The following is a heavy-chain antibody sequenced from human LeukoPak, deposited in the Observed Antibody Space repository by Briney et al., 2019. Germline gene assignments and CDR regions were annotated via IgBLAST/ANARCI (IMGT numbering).Heavy chain of an antibody. CDR2: ISYDGSNK. CDR1: GFTFSSYG. D-gene: IGHD1-26*01. CDR3: AKVELPGLRYYYYMDV. J-gene: IGHJ6*03. Sequence: GRSLRLSCAASGFTFSSYGMHWVRQAPGKGLEWVAVISYDGSNKYYADSVKGRFTISRDNSKNTLYPQMNSLRAEDTAVYYCAKVELPGLRYYYYMDVWGKGTTVTVSS. V-gene: IGHV3-30*18.